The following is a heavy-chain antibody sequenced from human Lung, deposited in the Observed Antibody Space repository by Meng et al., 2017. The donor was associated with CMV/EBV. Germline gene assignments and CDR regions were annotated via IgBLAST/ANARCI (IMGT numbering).Heavy chain of an antibody. J-gene: IGHJ2*01. CDR3: AHYGDYRFGWYFDL. Sequence: GFLFNTAGLGAGWVRQPPGKAPEWLALVYWKYDNRYSPSLRNRLTITKDTSKNQAVLTMSNMDPGDTATYYCAHYGDYRFGWYFDLWGRGTLVTVSS. V-gene: IGHV2-5*01. CDR1: GFLFNTAGLG. D-gene: IGHD4-17*01. CDR2: VYWKYDN.